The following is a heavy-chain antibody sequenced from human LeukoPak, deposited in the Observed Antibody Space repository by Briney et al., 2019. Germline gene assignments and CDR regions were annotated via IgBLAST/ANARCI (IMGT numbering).Heavy chain of an antibody. V-gene: IGHV1-69*05. CDR3: ANTLTYAFDI. Sequence: SVKVSCKASGYTFTSYAISWVRQAPGQGLEWMGGIIPIFGTANYAQKFQGRVTITTDESTSTAYMELSSLRSEDTAVYYCANTLTYAFDIWGQGTMVTVSS. J-gene: IGHJ3*02. CDR1: GYTFTSYA. D-gene: IGHD3-16*01. CDR2: IIPIFGTA.